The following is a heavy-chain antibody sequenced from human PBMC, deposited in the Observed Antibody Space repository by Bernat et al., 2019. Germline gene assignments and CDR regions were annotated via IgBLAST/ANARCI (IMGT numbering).Heavy chain of an antibody. CDR3: ARGYSNYVY. J-gene: IGHJ4*02. Sequence: EVQLVESGGGLVQPGGSLRLSCAASGFTFSSYEMNWVRRAPGKGLEWISYISSGGLNIYYADSVKGRFTISRDNAKNSMYLQMNSLRAEDTAVYYCARGYSNYVYWGQGTLVTVSS. CDR1: GFTFSSYE. D-gene: IGHD4-4*01. CDR2: ISSGGLNI. V-gene: IGHV3-48*03.